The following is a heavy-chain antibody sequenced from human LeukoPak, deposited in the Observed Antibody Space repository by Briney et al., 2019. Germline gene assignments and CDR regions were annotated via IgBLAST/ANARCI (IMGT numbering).Heavy chain of an antibody. Sequence: GGSLRLSCAASGLTFKIYSMHWVRQAPGKGLEWVSAISGSGGSTYYADSVKGRFTISRDNSKNTLYLQMNSLRAEDTAVYYCAKDSYYYDSSGSFDYWGQGTLVTVSS. CDR2: ISGSGGST. D-gene: IGHD3-22*01. CDR3: AKDSYYYDSSGSFDY. V-gene: IGHV3-23*01. J-gene: IGHJ4*02. CDR1: GLTFKIYS.